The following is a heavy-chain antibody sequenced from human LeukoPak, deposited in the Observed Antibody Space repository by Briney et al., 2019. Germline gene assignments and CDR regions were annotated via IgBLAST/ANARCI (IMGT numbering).Heavy chain of an antibody. CDR3: ARARGGVGSYYYYGMDV. Sequence: PSETLSLTCGVYVGSFSGYHYNWIRQPPGMGLEWIGEIDHSGITKYNPSLKSRVTISVVTSKNQFSLRLSSVTVADTAVYYCARARGGVGSYYYYGMDVWGQGTTVTVSS. J-gene: IGHJ6*02. V-gene: IGHV4-34*01. CDR1: VGSFSGYH. CDR2: IDHSGIT. D-gene: IGHD3-3*01.